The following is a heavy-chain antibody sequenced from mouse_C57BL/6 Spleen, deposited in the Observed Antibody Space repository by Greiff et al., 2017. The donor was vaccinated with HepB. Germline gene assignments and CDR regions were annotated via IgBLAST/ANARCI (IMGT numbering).Heavy chain of an antibody. J-gene: IGHJ2*01. D-gene: IGHD2-5*01. V-gene: IGHV7-3*01. CDR1: GFTFTDYY. CDR3: ARSAYYSNYGFDY. Sequence: EVMLVESGGGLVQPGGSLSLSCAASGFTFTDYYMSWVRQPPGKALEWLGFIRNKANGYTTEYSASVKGRFTISRDNSQSILYLQMNALRAEDSATYYCARSAYYSNYGFDYWGQGTTLTVSS. CDR2: IRNKANGYTT.